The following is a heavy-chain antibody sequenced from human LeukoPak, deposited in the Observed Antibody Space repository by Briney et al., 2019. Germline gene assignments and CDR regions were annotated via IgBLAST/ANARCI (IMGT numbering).Heavy chain of an antibody. Sequence: GGSLRLSCAASGFTVSSNYMSWVRQAPGKGLEWVAVISYDGSNKYYADSVKGRFTISRDNSNNMLYLQMNSLRAEDTSVYYCAKDRGSGSGWTVYFQYWGQGTLVSVSP. J-gene: IGHJ1*01. V-gene: IGHV3-30*18. D-gene: IGHD6-19*01. CDR3: AKDRGSGSGWTVYFQY. CDR1: GFTVSSNY. CDR2: ISYDGSNK.